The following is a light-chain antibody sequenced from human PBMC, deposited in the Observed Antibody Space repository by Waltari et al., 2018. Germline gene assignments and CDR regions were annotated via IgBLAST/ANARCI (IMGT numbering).Light chain of an antibody. CDR2: EGT. V-gene: IGLV2-14*01. CDR1: TSDIGNHDY. Sequence: QFALTQPASVSGSPGQSITISCTGTTSDIGNHDYVSWYQQHPGKAPKLLIYEGTNRPSGVSTRSSGSKSGSTASLTISGLQADDEAHYYCSSYTGGSTLLVFGGGTDLTVL. CDR3: SSYTGGSTLLV. J-gene: IGLJ2*01.